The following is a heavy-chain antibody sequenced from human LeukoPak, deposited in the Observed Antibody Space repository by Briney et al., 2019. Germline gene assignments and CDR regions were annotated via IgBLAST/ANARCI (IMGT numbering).Heavy chain of an antibody. CDR3: ARGVVVVVAATYNWFDP. CDR1: GYTFTSYA. J-gene: IGHJ5*02. CDR2: INTNTGNP. Sequence: ASVKVSCKASGYTFTSYAMNWVRQAPGQGLEWMGWINTNTGNPTYAQGFTGRFVFSLDTSVSTAYLQISSLKAEDTAVYYCARGVVVVVAATYNWFDPWGQGTLVTVSS. D-gene: IGHD2-15*01. V-gene: IGHV7-4-1*02.